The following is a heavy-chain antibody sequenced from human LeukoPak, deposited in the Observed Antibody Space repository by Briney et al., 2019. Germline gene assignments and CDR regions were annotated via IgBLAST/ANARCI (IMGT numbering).Heavy chain of an antibody. CDR3: ARAIRGTRNGMDV. CDR2: ISSSSRYI. V-gene: IGHV3-21*01. J-gene: IGHJ6*02. CDR1: GFTFSSYS. Sequence: PGGSLRLSCVASGFTFSSYSMNWVRQAPGKGLEWVSFISSSSRYIYYADSVKGRFTISRDNAKNLLYLQMNSLRAEDTAVYYCARAIRGTRNGMDVWGQGTTVTVSS. D-gene: IGHD1-7*01.